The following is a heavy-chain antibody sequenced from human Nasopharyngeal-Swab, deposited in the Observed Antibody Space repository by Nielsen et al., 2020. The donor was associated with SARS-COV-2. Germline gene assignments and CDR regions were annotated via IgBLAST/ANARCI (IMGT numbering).Heavy chain of an antibody. CDR3: ARAAPGSGSSSDY. V-gene: IGHV3-21*01. Sequence: GGSLRLSCAASGFTFSSYAMHWVRQAPGKGLEWVSSISSSSSYIYYADSVKGRFTISRDNAKNSLYLQMNSLRAEDTAVYYCARAAPGSGSSSDYWGQGTLVTVSS. D-gene: IGHD3-10*01. J-gene: IGHJ4*02. CDR1: GFTFSSYA. CDR2: ISSSSSYI.